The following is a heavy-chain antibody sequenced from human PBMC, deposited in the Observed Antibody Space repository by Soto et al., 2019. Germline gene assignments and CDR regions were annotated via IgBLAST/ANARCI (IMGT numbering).Heavy chain of an antibody. J-gene: IGHJ5*01. D-gene: IGHD3-10*01. Sequence: QVQLVQSGAEVKKPGSSVKVSCKSSGDIFKTYSVSWLRQAPGQGLEWVGGVIPILGKPMYAQKFQDRRTITADESTRTVFMELTSLISDDTAVYLCARLWGRADHYSWGQGNRVIVSS. CDR2: VIPILGKP. CDR1: GDIFKTYS. CDR3: ARLWGRADHYS. V-gene: IGHV1-69*12.